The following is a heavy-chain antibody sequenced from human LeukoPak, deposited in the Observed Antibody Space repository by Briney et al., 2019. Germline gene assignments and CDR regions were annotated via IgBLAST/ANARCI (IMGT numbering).Heavy chain of an antibody. CDR3: SRDGCSGGRCPEDY. J-gene: IGHJ4*02. CDR1: GFTFSSYE. CDR2: ISSSVSAI. D-gene: IGHD2-15*01. V-gene: IGHV3-48*03. Sequence: GGSLRLSCAASGFTFSSYEMNCVREGPGKGLERGSYISSSVSAIYYADSVRGQFTISRDNAKNSLYLKMNSLKAEDTAVYYCSRDGCSGGRCPEDYWGQGTLVTVSS.